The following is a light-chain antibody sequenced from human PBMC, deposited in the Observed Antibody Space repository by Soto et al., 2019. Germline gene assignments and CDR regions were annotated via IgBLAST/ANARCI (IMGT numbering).Light chain of an antibody. CDR1: TSNILRNY. CDR2: MND. CDR3: ASWDDSLSGYV. V-gene: IGLV1-47*01. J-gene: IGLJ1*01. Sequence: QSVRTEPPRASGNPGQRLTISCSGSTSNILRNYVYWYRQLPGTAPRLLISMNDQRPSGVPDRFSGSKSGTSASLAISGLRSEDEADYYCASWDDSLSGYVFGTGTKV.